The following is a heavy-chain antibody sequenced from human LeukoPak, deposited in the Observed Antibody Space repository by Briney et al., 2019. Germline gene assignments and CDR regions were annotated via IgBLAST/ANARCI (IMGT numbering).Heavy chain of an antibody. CDR2: ISLSSSYK. CDR3: ARPDYGDYDY. V-gene: IGHV3-21*01. J-gene: IGHJ4*02. Sequence: GGSLRLSCAASGFTFSTYYMHRVRQAPGKGLEWVSSISLSSSYKYYADSVKGRFTISRDNAKNSLYLQMNSLRAEDTAVYYCARPDYGDYDYWGQGTLVSVSS. CDR1: GFTFSTYY. D-gene: IGHD4-17*01.